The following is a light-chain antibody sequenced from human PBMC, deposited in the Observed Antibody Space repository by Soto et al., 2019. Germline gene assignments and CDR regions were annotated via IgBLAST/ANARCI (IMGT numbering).Light chain of an antibody. J-gene: IGLJ1*01. Sequence: QSVLTQPASVSGSPGQSITISCTGTSNDLGSYTLVSWYQQHPGKAPKLMIYEVDKRPSGVSNRFSGSKSGNTASLTISGLQAEDEADYYCFSYAGGSTYVFGTGTKVTVL. CDR2: EVD. CDR1: SNDLGSYTL. CDR3: FSYAGGSTYV. V-gene: IGLV2-23*02.